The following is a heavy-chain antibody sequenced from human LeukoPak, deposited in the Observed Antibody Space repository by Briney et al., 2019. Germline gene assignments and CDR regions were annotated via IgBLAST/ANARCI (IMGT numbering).Heavy chain of an antibody. V-gene: IGHV3-7*03. CDR2: IKQDGSEK. CDR1: GFTLSSYW. CDR3: AREAHFMVRGVIIRRDGLDV. Sequence: GGSLRLSCAASGFTLSSYWMTWVRQAPGKGLEGVANIKQDGSEKYYVDSVKGRFIISRDNAKNSLYLQINSLRVEDTAVYYCAREAHFMVRGVIIRRDGLDVWGKGTTVTVSS. D-gene: IGHD3-10*01. J-gene: IGHJ6*04.